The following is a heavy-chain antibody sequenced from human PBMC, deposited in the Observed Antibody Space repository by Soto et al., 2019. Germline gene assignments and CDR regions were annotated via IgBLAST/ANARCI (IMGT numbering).Heavy chain of an antibody. V-gene: IGHV5-51*01. CDR3: ASLLGYCSSISCYDWYYFDY. D-gene: IGHD2-2*01. J-gene: IGHJ4*02. CDR1: GYRDTRSW. Sequence: SQKISCKGSGYRDTRSWIAWLRQMHGKGLEWMGILYPGDSDTRYSPSFQGQVTISADKSISTAYLQWSSLKASDTAMYYCASLLGYCSSISCYDWYYFDYWGKGTLVTVSS. CDR2: LYPGDSDT.